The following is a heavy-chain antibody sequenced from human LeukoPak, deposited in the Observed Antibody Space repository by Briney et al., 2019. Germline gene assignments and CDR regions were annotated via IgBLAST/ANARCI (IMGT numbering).Heavy chain of an antibody. CDR3: ARGEMDHYYYYYMDV. CDR1: GFTFSSYG. V-gene: IGHV3-30*02. CDR2: IRYDGSNK. D-gene: IGHD5-24*01. J-gene: IGHJ6*03. Sequence: PGGSLRLSCAASGFTFSSYGMHWVRQAPGKGLEWVTFIRYDGSNKYYADSVKGRFTISRDNSKNTLYLRMNSLRAEDTAVYYCARGEMDHYYYYYMDVWGKGTTVTVSS.